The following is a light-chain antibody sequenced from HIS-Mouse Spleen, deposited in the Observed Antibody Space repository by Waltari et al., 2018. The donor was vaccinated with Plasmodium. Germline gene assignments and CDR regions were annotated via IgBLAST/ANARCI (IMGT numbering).Light chain of an antibody. V-gene: IGLV3-1*01. J-gene: IGLJ2*01. CDR2: QDS. Sequence: SYELTQPPSVSVSPGQTARITYSGDKLGYNYACWYQQKPGQSPVLVIYQDSKRPSGIPERFSGSNSGNTATLTISGTQAMDEADYYCQAWDSSTVVFGGGTKLTVL. CDR1: KLGYNY. CDR3: QAWDSSTVV.